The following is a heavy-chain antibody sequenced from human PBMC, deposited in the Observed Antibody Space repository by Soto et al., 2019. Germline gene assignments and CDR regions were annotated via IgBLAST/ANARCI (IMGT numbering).Heavy chain of an antibody. CDR2: IYWDDDK. CDR3: AHINYYGSGSYPWPEGFDP. CDR1: GFSLSTSGVG. V-gene: IGHV2-5*02. Sequence: QITLKESGPTLVKPTQTLTLTCTFSGFSLSTSGVGVGWIRQPPGKALEWLALIYWDDDKRYSPSLKSRLTITKDTSKNQVVLTMTNMDPVDTATYYCAHINYYGSGSYPWPEGFDPWGQGTLVTVSS. J-gene: IGHJ5*02. D-gene: IGHD3-10*01.